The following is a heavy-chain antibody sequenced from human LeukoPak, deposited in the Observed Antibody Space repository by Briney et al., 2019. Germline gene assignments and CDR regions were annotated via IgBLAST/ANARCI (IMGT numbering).Heavy chain of an antibody. CDR3: ARAIRYFGYYYYYMDV. Sequence: SETLSLTCTVSGYSISSGYYWSWIRQPPGKGLEWIGEINHSGRTNYNPSLKSRVTISVDTSKNQFSLKLSSVTAADTAVYYCARAIRYFGYYYYYMDVWGKGTTVTISS. D-gene: IGHD3-9*01. CDR1: GYSISSGYY. CDR2: INHSGRT. V-gene: IGHV4-38-2*02. J-gene: IGHJ6*03.